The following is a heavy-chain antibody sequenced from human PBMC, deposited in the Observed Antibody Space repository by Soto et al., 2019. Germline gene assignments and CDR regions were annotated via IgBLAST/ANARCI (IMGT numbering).Heavy chain of an antibody. CDR1: GFTFDVYA. D-gene: IGHD3-16*01. Sequence: GGSLRLSCAASGFTFDVYAMHWVRQAPGKGLEWVSGINYNSGSVGYSNSVKGRFTISRDNPKNTLYMQCNSLRAEDTAIYYCATIQNWGTVYWGHGTQVTVSS. CDR2: INYNSGSV. CDR3: ATIQNWGTVY. V-gene: IGHV3-9*01. J-gene: IGHJ4*01.